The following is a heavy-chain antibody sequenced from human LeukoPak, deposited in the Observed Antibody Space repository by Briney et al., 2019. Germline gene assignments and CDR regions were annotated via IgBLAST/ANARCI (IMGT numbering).Heavy chain of an antibody. CDR1: GYSFTSYW. J-gene: IGHJ4*02. CDR3: ARLRSTNYYDGSEY. D-gene: IGHD3-22*01. V-gene: IGHV5-51*01. Sequence: GESLKISCKGSGYSFTSYWIGWVRQMPGKGLEWMGIIYPGDSDTRYSPSFRGQVTISTAKSISTAYLQWSSLKASDTAMYYCARLRSTNYYDGSEYWGQGTLVTVSS. CDR2: IYPGDSDT.